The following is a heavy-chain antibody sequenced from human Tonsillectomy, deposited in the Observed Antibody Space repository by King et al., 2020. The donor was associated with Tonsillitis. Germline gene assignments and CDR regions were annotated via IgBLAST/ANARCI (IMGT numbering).Heavy chain of an antibody. Sequence: VQLVESGGTMVRPGGSLRLSFAASGFTFDDYGMTWVRQAPGKGLAWVAALNWNGGSALSTESVKGRFTISRDNVRKSLYLQINSLRAEDTALYYCATAKYYDYMTGDLRDGFHMGGRGTMVTVSS. CDR3: ATAKYYDYMTGDLRDGFHM. CDR1: GFTFDDYG. D-gene: IGHD3-9*01. V-gene: IGHV3-20*03. CDR2: LNWNGGSA. J-gene: IGHJ3*02.